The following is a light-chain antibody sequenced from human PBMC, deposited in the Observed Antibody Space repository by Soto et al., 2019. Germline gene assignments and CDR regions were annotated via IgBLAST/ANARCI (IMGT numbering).Light chain of an antibody. CDR1: SSNIGTNT. CDR2: SNN. V-gene: IGLV1-44*01. J-gene: IGLJ7*01. CDR3: AAWDDSLNGAV. Sequence: QSVLTQPPSASGAPGQRVTISCSGDSSNIGTNTVNWYQQLPGTAPQLFIYSNNHRPSGVPDRFSGSKSGTSASLAISGLQSEDEADYYCAAWDDSLNGAVFGGGTQLTVL.